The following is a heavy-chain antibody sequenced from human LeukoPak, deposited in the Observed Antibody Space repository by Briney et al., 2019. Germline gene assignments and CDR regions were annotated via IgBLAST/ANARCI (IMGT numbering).Heavy chain of an antibody. Sequence: SETLSLTCAVYGGSFSGYYWSWIRQPPGKGLEWIGEINHSGSTNYNPSLKSRVTISVDTSKNQFSLKLSSVTAADTAVYYCWRGHDRGKTGTTRVGGYYYYYMDVWGKGTTVTVSS. CDR2: INHSGST. V-gene: IGHV4-34*01. CDR1: GGSFSGYY. J-gene: IGHJ6*03. CDR3: WRGHDRGKTGTTRVGGYYYYYMDV. D-gene: IGHD1-1*01.